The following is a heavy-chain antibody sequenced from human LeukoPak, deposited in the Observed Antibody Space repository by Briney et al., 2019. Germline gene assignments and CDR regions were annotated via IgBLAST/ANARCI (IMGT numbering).Heavy chain of an antibody. CDR3: ARDPLRYYGSDV. D-gene: IGHD3-10*01. J-gene: IGHJ4*02. CDR2: IYYTGST. CDR1: GGSISHYY. Sequence: SETLSLTCTVSGGSISHYYWTWIRQPPGKGLEWIGYIYYTGSTKYNPSLKSRVTISVDTSKNQFSLKLSSVTAADTAVYYCARDPLRYYGSDVWGQGTLVTVSS. V-gene: IGHV4-59*01.